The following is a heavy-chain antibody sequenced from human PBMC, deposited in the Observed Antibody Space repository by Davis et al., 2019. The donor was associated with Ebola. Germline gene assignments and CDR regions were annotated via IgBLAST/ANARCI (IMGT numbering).Heavy chain of an antibody. CDR1: GYTFTSYG. D-gene: IGHD3-22*01. J-gene: IGHJ3*02. V-gene: IGHV1-18*01. CDR2: ISAYNGNT. Sequence: ASVKVSCKASGYTFTSYGISWVRQAPGQGLEWMGWISAYNGNTNYAQTLQGRVTMTTDTSTSTAYMELRSLRSDDTAVYYCARTITMIVVVSAFDIWGQGTMVTVSS. CDR3: ARTITMIVVVSAFDI.